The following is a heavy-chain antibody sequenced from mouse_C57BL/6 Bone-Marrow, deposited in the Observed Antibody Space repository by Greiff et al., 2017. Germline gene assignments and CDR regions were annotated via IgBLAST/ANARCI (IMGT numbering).Heavy chain of an antibody. CDR2: IDPSDSYT. Sequence: QVQLQQPGAELVRPGPSVKLSCKASGYTFTSYWMHWVKQRPGQGLEWIGVIDPSDSYTKYNQKFKGKATLTVDTSASTAYMQLSSLTSEDSAVYYGATYYDGMAGVADWGQGTLVTVSA. D-gene: IGHD1-1*01. J-gene: IGHJ3*01. V-gene: IGHV1-59*01. CDR1: GYTFTSYW. CDR3: ATYYDGMAGVAD.